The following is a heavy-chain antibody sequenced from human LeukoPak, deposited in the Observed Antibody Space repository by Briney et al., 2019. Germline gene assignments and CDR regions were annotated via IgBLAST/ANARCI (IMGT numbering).Heavy chain of an antibody. CDR2: ISWNXGSX. J-gene: IGHJ4*02. V-gene: IGHV3-9*01. Sequence: GGSQRLSCAASGFTFDDYAMHWVRRAPGKGLEWVSGISWNXGSXXXXXXVXGRFTISRDNAKNSLYLQMNSLRAEDTALYYCAKEYSGFDYWGQGTLVTVSS. CDR3: AKEYSGFDY. D-gene: IGHD2-15*01. CDR1: GFTFDDYA.